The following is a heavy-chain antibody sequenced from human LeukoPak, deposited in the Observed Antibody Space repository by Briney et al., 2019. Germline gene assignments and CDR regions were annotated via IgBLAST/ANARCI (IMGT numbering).Heavy chain of an antibody. V-gene: IGHV1-8*01. CDR1: GNTFTSYD. Sequence: ASVKVSCKASGNTFTSYDIKWVRQATGQGLEWMGWMNPNSGNTGYAQKFQGRVTMTRNISISTAYMELSSMRSEDTAVYYCARVVVPAAIPDYYYYMDVWGKGTTVTVSS. J-gene: IGHJ6*03. CDR2: MNPNSGNT. CDR3: ARVVVPAAIPDYYYYMDV. D-gene: IGHD2-2*02.